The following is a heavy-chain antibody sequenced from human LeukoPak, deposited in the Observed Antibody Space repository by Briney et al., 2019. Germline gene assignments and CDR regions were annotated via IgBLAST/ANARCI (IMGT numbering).Heavy chain of an antibody. Sequence: GGSLRLSCAASGFTFSSYAMSWVRQAPGKGLEWVSAISGSGGSTYYADSVKGRFTISRDNSKNTLYLQMNSLRAEDTAVYYCAKGPSWDYGGTYYFDYWGQGTLVTVSS. CDR1: GFTFSSYA. V-gene: IGHV3-23*01. CDR2: ISGSGGST. CDR3: AKGPSWDYGGTYYFDY. D-gene: IGHD4-23*01. J-gene: IGHJ4*02.